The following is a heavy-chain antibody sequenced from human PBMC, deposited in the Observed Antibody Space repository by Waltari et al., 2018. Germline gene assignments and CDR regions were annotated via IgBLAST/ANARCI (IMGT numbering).Heavy chain of an antibody. Sequence: QVQLVESGGGVVQPGRSLRLSCAASGFTFSSYGMHWVRQAPGKGLEWVAVISYDGSNKYYADSVKGRFTISRDNSKNTLYLQMNSLRAEDTAVYYCAKEGDIVATTARFGYYYYMDVWGKGTTVTISS. CDR1: GFTFSSYG. D-gene: IGHD5-12*01. V-gene: IGHV3-30*18. CDR2: ISYDGSNK. J-gene: IGHJ6*03. CDR3: AKEGDIVATTARFGYYYYMDV.